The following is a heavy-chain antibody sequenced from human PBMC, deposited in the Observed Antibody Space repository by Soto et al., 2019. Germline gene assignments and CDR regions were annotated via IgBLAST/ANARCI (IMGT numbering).Heavy chain of an antibody. V-gene: IGHV4-59*01. Sequence: PSATLSHTWHVSRTSIRSYSWSWIRPPPGKGLEWIANIHYSGTTNYNPSLASRVTLSVDTSKNQFSLKMTSVTAADRAMYFCARYNSYAIDYWGRGKLVSVSA. D-gene: IGHD2-8*01. CDR2: IHYSGTT. CDR1: RTSIRSYS. J-gene: IGHJ4*02. CDR3: ARYNSYAIDY.